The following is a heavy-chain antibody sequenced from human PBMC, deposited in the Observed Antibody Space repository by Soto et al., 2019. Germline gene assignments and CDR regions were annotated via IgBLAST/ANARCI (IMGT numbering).Heavy chain of an antibody. CDR2: IYYSGST. V-gene: IGHV4-59*01. D-gene: IGHD6-13*01. CDR3: ARDRIAAAGPGYGMDV. Sequence: SETLSLTCTVSGGSISSYYWSWIRQPPGKGLEWIGYIYYSGSTNYNPSLKSRVTISVDTSKNQFSLKLSSVTAADTAVYYCARDRIAAAGPGYGMDVWVPRPPVTV. J-gene: IGHJ6*02. CDR1: GGSISSYY.